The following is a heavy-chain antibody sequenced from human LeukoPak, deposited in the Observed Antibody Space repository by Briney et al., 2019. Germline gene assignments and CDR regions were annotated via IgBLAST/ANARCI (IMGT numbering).Heavy chain of an antibody. CDR2: ISSSGGLT. CDR1: GFAFSNYG. V-gene: IGHV3-48*03. CDR3: ARDSLHDYGGTGYGYYFDY. D-gene: IGHD4/OR15-4a*01. Sequence: PGGSLRLSCAASGFAFSNYGMIWVRQAPGKEPEWVSYISSSGGLTYYADSVKGRFTVSRDNAKDSLFLHMNSLRVEDTAIYYCARDSLHDYGGTGYGYYFDYWGQGTLVTVSS. J-gene: IGHJ4*02.